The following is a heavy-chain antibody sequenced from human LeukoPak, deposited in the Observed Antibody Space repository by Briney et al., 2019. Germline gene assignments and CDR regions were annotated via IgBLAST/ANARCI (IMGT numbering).Heavy chain of an antibody. CDR1: GDSISSGGYY. CDR2: IYYSGST. J-gene: IGHJ4*02. Sequence: PSETLSLTCNVSGDSISSGGYYWSWIRQHPGKGLEWIGYIYYSGSTYYNPSLKSRVTISVDRSKNQFSLKLSSVTAADTAVYYCASLFPYCGGDCYSWADYWGQGTLVTVSS. V-gene: IGHV4-31*03. D-gene: IGHD2-21*02. CDR3: ASLFPYCGGDCYSWADY.